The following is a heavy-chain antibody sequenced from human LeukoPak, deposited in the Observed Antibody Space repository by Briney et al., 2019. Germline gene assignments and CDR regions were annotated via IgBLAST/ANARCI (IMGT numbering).Heavy chain of an antibody. CDR1: GGSISSGDYY. CDR2: IYYSGST. J-gene: IGHJ4*02. D-gene: IGHD4-17*01. V-gene: IGHV4-30-4*08. Sequence: SQTLSLTCTVSGGSISSGDYYWSWIRPPPGKGLEWIGYIYYSGSTYYNPSLKSRVTISVDTSKNQFSLKLSSVTAADTAVYYCAREEADYGDQHFDYWGREPWSPSPQ. CDR3: AREEADYGDQHFDY.